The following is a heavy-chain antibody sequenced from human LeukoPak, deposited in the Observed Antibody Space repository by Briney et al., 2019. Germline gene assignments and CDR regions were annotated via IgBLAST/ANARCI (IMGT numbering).Heavy chain of an antibody. V-gene: IGHV1-69*13. CDR2: IIPIFGTP. CDR3: ARGNHDGEYVVSGYYFYMDV. Sequence: SVKVSCKASGGTFSKNAFNWVRQAPGQPLEWVGGIIPIFGTPNYAQTFQGRVTITADESTRTAYMELSSLRLDDTAKYYCARGNHDGEYVVSGYYFYMDVWGKGTTVTVSS. J-gene: IGHJ6*03. CDR1: GGTFSKNA. D-gene: IGHD4-17*01.